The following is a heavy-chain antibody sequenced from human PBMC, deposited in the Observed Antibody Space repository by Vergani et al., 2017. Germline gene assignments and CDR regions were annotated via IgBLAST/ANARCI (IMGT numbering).Heavy chain of an antibody. CDR2: VYARDSIT. CDR3: VRLGEGRWLQLRWFDP. Sequence: EVQLVQSGAEVKKPGESLKISCEGSGYTFTDYWVGWVGQKPGKGLEWMGVVYARDSITRYSLSFEGQVTISADKSINTAYLEWDSLRASDSAMYYCVRLGEGRWLQLRWFDPWGQGTLVTVSS. D-gene: IGHD5-24*01. CDR1: GYTFTDYW. J-gene: IGHJ5*02. V-gene: IGHV5-51*01.